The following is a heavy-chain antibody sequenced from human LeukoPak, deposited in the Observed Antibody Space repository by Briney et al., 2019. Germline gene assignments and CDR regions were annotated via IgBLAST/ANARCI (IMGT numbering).Heavy chain of an antibody. CDR1: GFTFSSYW. D-gene: IGHD1-20*01. CDR3: ARVGSHNWNDGGAFDI. J-gene: IGHJ3*02. CDR2: IKQDESEK. V-gene: IGHV3-7*01. Sequence: GGSLRLSCAASGFTFSSYWMSWVRQAPGKGLEWVANIKQDESEKYYVDSVKGRFTISRDNAKNSLYLQMNSLRAEDTAVHYCARVGSHNWNDGGAFDIWGQGTMVTVSS.